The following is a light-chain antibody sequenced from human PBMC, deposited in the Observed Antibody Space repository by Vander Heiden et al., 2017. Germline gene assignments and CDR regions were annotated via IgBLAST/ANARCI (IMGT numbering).Light chain of an antibody. CDR1: QSISSY. CDR3: QQRYSTPPLT. CDR2: SAS. V-gene: IGKV1-39*01. J-gene: IGKJ4*01. Sequence: DTQMTQSPSSLSASVGDRVTITCRASQSISSYLNWYQQKPGKAPKLLIYSASSLQSGVPSRFSGSGSGTDFTLTSSSLKPEDFATYYCQQRYSTPPLTGGGGTKVEIK.